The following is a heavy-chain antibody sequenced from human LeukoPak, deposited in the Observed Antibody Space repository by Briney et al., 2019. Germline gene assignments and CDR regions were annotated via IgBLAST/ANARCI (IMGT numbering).Heavy chain of an antibody. D-gene: IGHD6-19*01. CDR2: ISYDGSNK. Sequence: GGSLRLSCAASGFSFSGYGMHWVRQAPGKGLEWVAVISYDGSNKFYADSVKGRFTISRDNSKSTLYLQMNSLRAEDTAVYYCAKLGYSSGWYDFQIDAFDFWGQGTMVTVSS. CDR3: AKLGYSSGWYDFQIDAFDF. CDR1: GFSFSGYG. J-gene: IGHJ3*01. V-gene: IGHV3-30*18.